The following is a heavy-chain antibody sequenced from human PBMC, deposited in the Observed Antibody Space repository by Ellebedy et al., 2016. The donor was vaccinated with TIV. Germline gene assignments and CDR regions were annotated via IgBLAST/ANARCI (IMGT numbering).Heavy chain of an antibody. Sequence: SETLSLTXTVSGGSISSSSYYWGWIRQPPGKGLEWIGSIFYSGTTYYNPSLKSRVTVSVDTSKNQFSLKLSSVTAADTAVYYCARGRGKMGAWGQGTLVTVSS. CDR2: IFYSGTT. D-gene: IGHD4-23*01. J-gene: IGHJ5*02. CDR1: GGSISSSSYY. V-gene: IGHV4-39*07. CDR3: ARGRGKMGA.